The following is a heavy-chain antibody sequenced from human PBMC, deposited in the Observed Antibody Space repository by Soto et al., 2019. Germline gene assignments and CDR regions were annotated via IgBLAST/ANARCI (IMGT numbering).Heavy chain of an antibody. V-gene: IGHV1-69*01. J-gene: IGHJ5*02. Sequence: QVQLVQSGAEVKKPGSSVKVSCKASGGTFSSYAISWVRQAPGQGLEWMGGIIPIFGTANYAQKFQGRVTITADESTSTAYMELSILRSEDTAVYYCARDAGIERRITIFVVVPNWCDPWGQGTLVTVSS. D-gene: IGHD3-3*01. CDR2: IIPIFGTA. CDR3: ARDAGIERRITIFVVVPNWCDP. CDR1: GGTFSSYA.